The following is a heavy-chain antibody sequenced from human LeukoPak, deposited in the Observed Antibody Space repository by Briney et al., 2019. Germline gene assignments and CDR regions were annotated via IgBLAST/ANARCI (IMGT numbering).Heavy chain of an antibody. V-gene: IGHV3-33*01. CDR2: IWYDGSNK. CDR1: GFTFSSYG. CDR3: ASERSGYYYFDY. J-gene: IGHJ4*02. D-gene: IGHD3-22*01. Sequence: GGSLRLSCAASGFTFSSYGMHWVRQAPGKGLEWLAVIWYDGSNKYYADSVKGRFTISRDNSKYTMYLQMNSVKADVKSGYYFASERSGYYYFDYWGQGTLVTVSS.